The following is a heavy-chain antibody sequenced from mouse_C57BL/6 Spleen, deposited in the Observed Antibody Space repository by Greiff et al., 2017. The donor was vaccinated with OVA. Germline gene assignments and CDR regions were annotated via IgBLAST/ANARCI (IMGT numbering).Heavy chain of an antibody. V-gene: IGHV1-53*01. J-gene: IGHJ4*01. CDR2: INPSNGGT. D-gene: IGHD2-5*01. CDR3: ARISYSNPNGMDY. Sequence: VQLKQPGTELVKPGASVKLSCKASGYTFTSYWMHWVKQRPGQGLEWIGNINPSNGGTNYNEKFKSKATLTVDKSSSTAYMQLSSLTSEDSAVYYCARISYSNPNGMDYWGQGTSVTVSS. CDR1: GYTFTSYW.